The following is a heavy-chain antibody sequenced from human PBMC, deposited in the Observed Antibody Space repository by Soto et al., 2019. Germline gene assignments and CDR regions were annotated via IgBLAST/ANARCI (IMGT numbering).Heavy chain of an antibody. CDR2: ISSSGSTI. V-gene: IGHV3-11*01. Sequence: PGGSLRLSCAASGFTFSDYYMSWIRQAPGKGLEWVSYISSSGSTIYYADSVKGRFTISRDNAKNSLYLQMNSLRAEDTAVYSCARERLSNYDLFDYCGQGPLVTVYS. J-gene: IGHJ4*02. D-gene: IGHD4-4*01. CDR3: ARERLSNYDLFDY. CDR1: GFTFSDYY.